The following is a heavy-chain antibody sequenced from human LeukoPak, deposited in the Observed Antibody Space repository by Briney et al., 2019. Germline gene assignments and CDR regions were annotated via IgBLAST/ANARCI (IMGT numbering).Heavy chain of an antibody. CDR1: GFTFSSYG. Sequence: GGSLRLSCAASGFTFSSYGMQWVRQAPGKGLEWVAVIWYDGSNKYYADSVKGRFTISRDNSKNTLYLQMNSLRAEDTAVYYCAKDSQDQLHSWFDPWGQGTLVTVSS. D-gene: IGHD2-2*01. CDR3: AKDSQDQLHSWFDP. CDR2: IWYDGSNK. J-gene: IGHJ5*02. V-gene: IGHV3-33*06.